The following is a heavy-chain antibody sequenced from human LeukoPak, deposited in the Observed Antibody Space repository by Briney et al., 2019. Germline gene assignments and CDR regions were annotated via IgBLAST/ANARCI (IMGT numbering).Heavy chain of an antibody. V-gene: IGHV4-61*02. Sequence: SETLSLTCTVSGGSISSGGNYWTWLRQPAGKGLEWIARIYNSGTTNYKPSRKSRLSMSSDTSKNQFSLQMTSVTAADTAVYFCARGLERFSVFGEVTITENWFDPWGPGTLVTVSS. J-gene: IGHJ5*02. D-gene: IGHD3-16*01. CDR1: GGSISSGGNY. CDR3: ARGLERFSVFGEVTITENWFDP. CDR2: IYNSGTT.